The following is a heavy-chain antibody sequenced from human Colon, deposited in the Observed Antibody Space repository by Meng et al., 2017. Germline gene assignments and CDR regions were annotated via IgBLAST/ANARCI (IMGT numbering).Heavy chain of an antibody. J-gene: IGHJ3*02. Sequence: GGSLRLSCAASGFTFSNYEMNWVRQAPGKGLEWVAYIRKTGGNNLYADSIKGRFTISRDNAKNSLYLQMNSLKVDDTAVYYCASSNFGYDYFHIWGQGATVTVSS. V-gene: IGHV3-48*03. CDR1: GFTFSNYE. CDR3: ASSNFGYDYFHI. D-gene: IGHD3-22*01. CDR2: IRKTGGNN.